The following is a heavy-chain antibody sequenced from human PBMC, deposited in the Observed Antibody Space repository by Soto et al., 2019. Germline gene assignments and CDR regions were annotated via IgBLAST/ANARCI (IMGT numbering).Heavy chain of an antibody. CDR2: IYYSGST. V-gene: IGHV4-39*01. Sequence: SETLSLTCTVSGGSISSSSYYWGWIRQPPGKGLEWIGSIYYSGSTYYNPSLKSRVTISVDTSKNQFSLKLSSVTAADTAVYYCARRAGYCTNGVCFDYYYYYYMDVWGKGTTVTVSS. D-gene: IGHD2-8*01. J-gene: IGHJ6*03. CDR3: ARRAGYCTNGVCFDYYYYYYMDV. CDR1: GGSISSSSYY.